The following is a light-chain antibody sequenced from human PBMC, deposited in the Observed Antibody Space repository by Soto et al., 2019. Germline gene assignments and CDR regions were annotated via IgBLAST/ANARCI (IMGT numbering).Light chain of an antibody. CDR3: QQYNSYSRYT. CDR1: QNIGSW. V-gene: IGKV1-5*03. CDR2: KAS. J-gene: IGKJ2*01. Sequence: DIQMTQSPSTLSASVGDRVTITCRASQNIGSWLAWYQQKPGKAPKLLIYKASSLESGVPSRFSGSGSGTEFTLTISSLQPDDFATYYCQQYNSYSRYTFGQGTKLEIK.